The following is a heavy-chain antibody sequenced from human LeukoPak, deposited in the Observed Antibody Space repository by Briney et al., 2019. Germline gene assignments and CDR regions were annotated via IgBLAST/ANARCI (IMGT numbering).Heavy chain of an antibody. CDR2: ISSSSSYI. J-gene: IGHJ5*02. CDR1: GFTFSSYS. D-gene: IGHD1-26*01. CDR3: ARDRSGSYPEGWFDP. Sequence: TGGSLRLSCAASGFTFSSYSMNWVRQAPGKGLEWVSSISSSSSYIYYADSVKGRFTISRDNAKNSLYLQMNSLRAEDTAVYYCARDRSGSYPEGWFDPWGQGTLVTVSS. V-gene: IGHV3-21*01.